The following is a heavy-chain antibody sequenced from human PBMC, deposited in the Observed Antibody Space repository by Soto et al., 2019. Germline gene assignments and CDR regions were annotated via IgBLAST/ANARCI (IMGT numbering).Heavy chain of an antibody. Sequence: ASVKVSCKASAYTFTSYVISWVRQAPGQGLEWMGWISAYNGNTNYAQKLQGRVTMTTDTSTSTAYMELRSLRSDDTAVYYCARDFGYSSTPGNFDYWGRGTLVTVSS. CDR1: AYTFTSYV. CDR2: ISAYNGNT. CDR3: ARDFGYSSTPGNFDY. V-gene: IGHV1-18*01. D-gene: IGHD6-13*01. J-gene: IGHJ4*02.